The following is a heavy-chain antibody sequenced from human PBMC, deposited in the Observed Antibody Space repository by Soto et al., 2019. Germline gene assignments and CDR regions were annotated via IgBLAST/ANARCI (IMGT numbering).Heavy chain of an antibody. CDR2: ILYTGST. CDR1: GASINSYF. J-gene: IGHJ4*02. V-gene: IGHV4-59*08. CDR3: ARLGATLGYCSDTACPFDY. Sequence: SETLSLTCTVSGASINSYFWSWIRQPPGKGLEWIGYILYTGSTNNNPSLKSRVTISLDTSKSQFSLKLTSVTATDTAVYYCARLGATLGYCSDTACPFDYWGQGTLVTVSS. D-gene: IGHD2-15*01.